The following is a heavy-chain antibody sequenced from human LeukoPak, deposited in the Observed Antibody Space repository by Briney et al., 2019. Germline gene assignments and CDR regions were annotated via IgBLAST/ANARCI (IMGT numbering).Heavy chain of an antibody. D-gene: IGHD5-18*01. CDR2: ISSNGGST. CDR1: GFTFSTYA. Sequence: PGGSLRLSCSASGFTFSTYAMHWVRQAPGKGLEYVSAISSNGGSTYYAYSVKGRFTISRDNSKNILYLQMSSLRAEDTAVYYCVKDRWIQLWGNFDYWGQGTLVTVSS. J-gene: IGHJ4*02. V-gene: IGHV3-64D*06. CDR3: VKDRWIQLWGNFDY.